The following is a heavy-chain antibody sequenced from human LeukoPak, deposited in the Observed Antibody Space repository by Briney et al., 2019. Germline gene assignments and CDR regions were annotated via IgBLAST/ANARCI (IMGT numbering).Heavy chain of an antibody. CDR1: GFTFSDYY. Sequence: GGFLRLSCAASGFTFSDYYMSWIRQAPGKGLEWVSYISTSGSTIYYADSVKGRFTLSRDNAKNSLYLQMNSLRAEDTAVYYCARDRHSAGVFDYWGQGTLVTVSS. CDR3: ARDRHSAGVFDY. CDR2: ISTSGSTI. J-gene: IGHJ4*02. D-gene: IGHD6-13*01. V-gene: IGHV3-11*01.